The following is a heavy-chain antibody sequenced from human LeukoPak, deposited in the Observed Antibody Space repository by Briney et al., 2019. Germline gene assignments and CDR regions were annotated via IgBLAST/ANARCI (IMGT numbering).Heavy chain of an antibody. J-gene: IGHJ4*02. CDR1: GFTFNNAW. CDR3: TTVPEGYCSSTTCYSYFDY. D-gene: IGHD2-2*02. CDR2: IQSNTDGGTT. Sequence: GESLRLSCAASGFTFNNAWMNWVRQAPGKGLEWVGRIQSNTDGGTTDYAAPVKGRFTISRDDSKNMLYLQMNSLKTEDTAVYYCTTVPEGYCSSTTCYSYFDYWGQGTLVTVSS. V-gene: IGHV3-15*01.